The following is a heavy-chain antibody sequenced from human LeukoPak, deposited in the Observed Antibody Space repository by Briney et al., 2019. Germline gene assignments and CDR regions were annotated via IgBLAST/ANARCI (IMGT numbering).Heavy chain of an antibody. V-gene: IGHV4-59*12. CDR2: IYYSGST. D-gene: IGHD6-19*01. CDR1: GGSISSYY. J-gene: IGHJ4*02. CDR3: AREAGFYYFDY. Sequence: SETLSLTCTVSGGSISSYYWSWIRQPPGKGLEGIGYIYYSGSTNYNPSLKSRVTISVDTSKNQFSLKLSSVTAADTAVYYCAREAGFYYFDYWGQGTLVTVSS.